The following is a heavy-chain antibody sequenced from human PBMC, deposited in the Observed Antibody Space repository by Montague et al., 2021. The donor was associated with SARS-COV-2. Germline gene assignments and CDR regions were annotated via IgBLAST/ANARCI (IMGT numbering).Heavy chain of an antibody. CDR3: ARDLYSSGTVGTADH. J-gene: IGHJ4*02. CDR2: ISNDGNYK. D-gene: IGHD6-19*01. CDR1: GFTFSSYA. V-gene: IGHV3-30*04. Sequence: SLRLSCAASGFTFSSYAIHWVRQAPGKGLDWVAAISNDGNYKPYADSVKGRLTISRDNSKSTLYLQLNSLRSEDTAIYYCARDLYSSGTVGTADHWGQGTLVTVSS.